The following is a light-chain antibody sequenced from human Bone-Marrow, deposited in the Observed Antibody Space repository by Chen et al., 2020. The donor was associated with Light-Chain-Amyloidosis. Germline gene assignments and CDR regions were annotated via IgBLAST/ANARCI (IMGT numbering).Light chain of an antibody. J-gene: IGLJ2*01. CDR2: DIS. V-gene: IGLV2-14*03. Sequence: QSALTQPASVSGSPGQAITISCTGTSNDVGGYNYDSWYQQHPGKAPKLMIYDISNVPSGVDNRLSGSKSGNAASLTISAHLAEDEADYYCSSYTSGDTLGVGGGTKVTGL. CDR3: SSYTSGDTLG. CDR1: SNDVGGYNY.